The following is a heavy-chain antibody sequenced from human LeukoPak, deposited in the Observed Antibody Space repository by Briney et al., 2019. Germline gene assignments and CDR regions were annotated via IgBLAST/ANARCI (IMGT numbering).Heavy chain of an antibody. J-gene: IGHJ4*02. D-gene: IGHD1-26*01. Sequence: GASVKVSCKVSGYTLTELSMHWVRQAPGKGLEWMGGFDPEDGETIYAQKFQGRVTMTEDTSTDTAYMELCSLRSEDTAVYYCATPGPQWELPSYYFDYWGQGTLVTASS. V-gene: IGHV1-24*01. CDR3: ATPGPQWELPSYYFDY. CDR1: GYTLTELS. CDR2: FDPEDGET.